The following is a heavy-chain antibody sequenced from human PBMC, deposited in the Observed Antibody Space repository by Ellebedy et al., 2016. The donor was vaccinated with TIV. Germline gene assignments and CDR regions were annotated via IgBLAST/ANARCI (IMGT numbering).Heavy chain of an antibody. CDR1: GFTFSSYA. D-gene: IGHD5-24*01. CDR3: TKSVHNRDGYNSGELGFDY. V-gene: IGHV3-23*01. Sequence: GGSLRLXXAASGFTFSSYAMSWVRQAPGKGLEWVSAISGSGGSTYYADSVKGRFTISRDNSKNTLYLQMNSLRAEDTAVYYCTKSVHNRDGYNSGELGFDYWGQGTLVTVSS. J-gene: IGHJ4*02. CDR2: ISGSGGST.